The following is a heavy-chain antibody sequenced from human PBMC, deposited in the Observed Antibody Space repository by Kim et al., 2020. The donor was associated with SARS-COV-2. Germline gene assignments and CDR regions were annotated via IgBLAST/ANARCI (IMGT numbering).Heavy chain of an antibody. J-gene: IGHJ4*02. CDR1: GDSVSSNISA. CDR2: TYYRSKWYN. V-gene: IGHV6-1*01. Sequence: SQTLSLTCAISGDSVSSNISAWNWIRQSPSRGLEWLGRTYYRSKWYNDYAVSVRSRITIIPDTSKNQFSLQLNSVTPEDTAVYYCARHISSTIDYWGQGTLVTVSS. CDR3: ARHISSTIDY. D-gene: IGHD2-2*01.